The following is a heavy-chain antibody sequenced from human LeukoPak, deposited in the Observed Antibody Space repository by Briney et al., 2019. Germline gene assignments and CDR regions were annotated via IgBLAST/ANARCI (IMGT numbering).Heavy chain of an antibody. J-gene: IGHJ4*02. D-gene: IGHD2-21*02. CDR2: IYHSGNT. V-gene: IGHV4-38-2*02. Sequence: SETLSLTCAVSDYSISSAYYWGWIRQPPGKGLEWIGSIYHSGNTDYNPSLKSRVTISVDTSKNQFSLKLRSVTAADTAVYYCATDQAYCGGDCYFDFWGQGTLVTVSS. CDR3: ATDQAYCGGDCYFDF. CDR1: DYSISSAYY.